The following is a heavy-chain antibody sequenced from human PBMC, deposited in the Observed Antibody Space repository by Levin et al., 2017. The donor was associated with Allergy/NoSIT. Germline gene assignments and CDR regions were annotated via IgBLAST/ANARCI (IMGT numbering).Heavy chain of an antibody. Sequence: PGGSLRLSCTVSGFTFSTYGMHWVRQTPDKGLEWVAIISNDGRDKHYGDSVKGRFTISRDNSMNTLYLQMNSLRPEDTAIYYCAKGYYGSGGDAFDFWGQGTVVAVSS. D-gene: IGHD3-10*01. CDR2: ISNDGRDK. CDR1: GFTFSTYG. J-gene: IGHJ3*01. V-gene: IGHV3-30*18. CDR3: AKGYYGSGGDAFDF.